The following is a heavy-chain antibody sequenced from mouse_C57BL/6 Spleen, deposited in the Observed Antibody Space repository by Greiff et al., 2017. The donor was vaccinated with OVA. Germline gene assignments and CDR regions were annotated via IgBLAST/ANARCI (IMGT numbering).Heavy chain of an antibody. CDR3: ARGLHFDY. CDR2: IDPSDSYT. J-gene: IGHJ2*01. Sequence: VKLQQPGAELVMPGASVKLSCKASGYTFTSYWMHWVKQRPGQGLEWIGEIDPSDSYTNYNQKFKGKSTLTVDKSSSTAYMQLSSLTSEDSAVYYCARGLHFDYWGQGTTLTVSS. CDR1: GYTFTSYW. V-gene: IGHV1-69*01. D-gene: IGHD3-1*01.